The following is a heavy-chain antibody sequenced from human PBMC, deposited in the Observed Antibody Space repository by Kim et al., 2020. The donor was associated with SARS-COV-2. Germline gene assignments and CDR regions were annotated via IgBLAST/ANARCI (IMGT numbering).Heavy chain of an antibody. J-gene: IGHJ4*02. CDR1: GYSFTSYW. CDR3: ARGDYPRDRITMVRGVIFDY. CDR2: IYPGDSDT. D-gene: IGHD3-10*01. V-gene: IGHV5-51*01. Sequence: GESLKISCKGSGYSFTSYWIGWVRQMPGKGLEWMGIIYPGDSDTRYSPSFQGQVTISADKSISTAYLQWSSLKASDTAMYYCARGDYPRDRITMVRGVIFDYWGQGTLVTVSS.